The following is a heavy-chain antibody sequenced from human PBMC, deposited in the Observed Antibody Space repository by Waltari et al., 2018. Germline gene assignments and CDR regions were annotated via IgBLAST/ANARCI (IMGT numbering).Heavy chain of an antibody. V-gene: IGHV3-48*03. CDR2: ISPTGRTI. CDR3: ARDPEVVPDPGMDV. CDR1: GFIFSSYE. Sequence: EVKLVESGGGLVQPGGSLRLSCAASGFIFSSYEMNRVRQAPGKGLEWVSYISPTGRTIYYADSVRGRFTISRDNAKNSLYLQMNSLRAEDTAVYHCARDPEVVPDPGMDVWGQGTTVTVSS. J-gene: IGHJ6*02. D-gene: IGHD2-2*01.